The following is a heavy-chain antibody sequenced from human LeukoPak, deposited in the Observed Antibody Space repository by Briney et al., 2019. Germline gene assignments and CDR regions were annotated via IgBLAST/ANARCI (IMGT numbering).Heavy chain of an antibody. CDR3: VRDKGAVAGTAICDY. Sequence: PGGSLRLSCAASGFTFSIYSMNWVRQAPGKGLEWVSGISSSSSYIFYADSVKGRFTISRDNAKNSLYLQMNSLRAEDTAVYYCVRDKGAVAGTAICDYGGQGTLVTVSS. CDR2: ISSSSSYI. D-gene: IGHD6-19*01. J-gene: IGHJ4*02. V-gene: IGHV3-21*01. CDR1: GFTFSIYS.